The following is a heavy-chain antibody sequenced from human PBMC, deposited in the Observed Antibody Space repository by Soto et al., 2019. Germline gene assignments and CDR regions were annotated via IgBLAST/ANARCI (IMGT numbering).Heavy chain of an antibody. D-gene: IGHD6-13*01. J-gene: IGHJ6*03. CDR3: ARDPRYSSSWYKDYYYYYMDV. CDR1: GYTFTSYA. Sequence: GASVKVSCKASGYTFTSYAMHWVRQAPGQRLEWMGWINAGNGNTKYSQKFQGRVTITRDTSASTAYTELSSLRSEDTAVYYCARDPRYSSSWYKDYYYYYMDVWGKGTTVTVSS. V-gene: IGHV1-3*01. CDR2: INAGNGNT.